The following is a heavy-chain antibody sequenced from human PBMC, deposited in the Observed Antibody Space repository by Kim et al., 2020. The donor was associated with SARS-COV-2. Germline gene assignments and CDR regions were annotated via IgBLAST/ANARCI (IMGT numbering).Heavy chain of an antibody. V-gene: IGHV3-64*01. CDR2: ICSNGGST. Sequence: GVSLRLSCAASGFTFSSYAMHWVRQAPGKGLEYFAAICSNGGSTYYANSVKGRFTISRDNSKNTLYLQMGSLRAEDMAVYYCARESGNSGYDFPHFDYWGQGTLVTVSS. D-gene: IGHD5-12*01. CDR1: GFTFSSYA. J-gene: IGHJ4*02. CDR3: ARESGNSGYDFPHFDY.